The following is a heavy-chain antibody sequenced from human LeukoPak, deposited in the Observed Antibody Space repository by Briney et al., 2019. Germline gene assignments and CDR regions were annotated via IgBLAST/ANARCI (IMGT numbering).Heavy chain of an antibody. CDR1: GFTFSDYY. CDR3: ARGHNYYDSSGYYYYYYYMDV. J-gene: IGHJ6*03. Sequence: GGSLRLSCAASGFTFSDYYMSWIRQAPGKGLEWVSYISSSGSTIYYADSVKGRFTISRDNAKNSLYLQMNSLRAEETAVYYCARGHNYYDSSGYYYYYYYMDVWGKGTTVTVSS. D-gene: IGHD3-22*01. V-gene: IGHV3-11*04. CDR2: ISSSGSTI.